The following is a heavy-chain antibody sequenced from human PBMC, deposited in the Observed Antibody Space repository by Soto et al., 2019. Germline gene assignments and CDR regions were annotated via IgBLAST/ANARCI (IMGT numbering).Heavy chain of an antibody. CDR2: ISAYNGNT. CDR1: GYTFTSYG. CDR3: ASARITMVRGVIIYYYGMDV. D-gene: IGHD3-10*01. Sequence: QVQLVQSGAEVKKPGASVKVSCKASGYTFTSYGISWVRQAPGQGLEWMGWISAYNGNTNYAQKLQGRVTMTTDTSTSTAYMERRSLRAEGTAVYYCASARITMVRGVIIYYYGMDVWGQGTTVTVSS. V-gene: IGHV1-18*04. J-gene: IGHJ6*02.